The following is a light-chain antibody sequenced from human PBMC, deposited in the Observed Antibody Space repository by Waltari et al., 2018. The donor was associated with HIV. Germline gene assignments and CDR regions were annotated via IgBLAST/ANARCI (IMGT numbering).Light chain of an antibody. Sequence: EIVLTQSPATLSLSPGERATLSCRASQSVSSSLAWYQLKPGQAPRLLIYGASNRATGIPARFSGVGSGTDFTLTISSLEPEDFAVYYCLQRNSWPLTFGGGTRVEIK. CDR1: QSVSSS. CDR2: GAS. J-gene: IGKJ4*01. CDR3: LQRNSWPLT. V-gene: IGKV3-11*01.